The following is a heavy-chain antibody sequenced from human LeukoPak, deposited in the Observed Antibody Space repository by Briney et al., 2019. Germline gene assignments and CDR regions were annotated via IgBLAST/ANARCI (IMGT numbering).Heavy chain of an antibody. V-gene: IGHV3-30*18. Sequence: GSLRLSCAASGFTFSSYGMHWVRQAPGKGLEWVAVISYDGSNKYYADSMKGRFTISRDNSKNTLYLQMNSLRAEDTALYFCAKEYRIGSGWYDYWGQGTLVTVSA. CDR1: GFTFSSYG. J-gene: IGHJ4*02. D-gene: IGHD6-19*01. CDR2: ISYDGSNK. CDR3: AKEYRIGSGWYDY.